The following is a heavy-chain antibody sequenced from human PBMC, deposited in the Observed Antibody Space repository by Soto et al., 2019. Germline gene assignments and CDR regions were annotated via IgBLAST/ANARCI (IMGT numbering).Heavy chain of an antibody. J-gene: IGHJ5*01. Sequence: PGGSLRLSCEGSGFTFNPYSMNWVRQAPGKGLEWVAPISTSSSYIYYAASVEGRFTVSRDNAKNSLYLQMSDLRDEDTAVYYCARGLERATSKNWFDSWGQGTQVTVSS. CDR1: GFTFNPYS. CDR2: ISTSSSYI. CDR3: ARGLERATSKNWFDS. V-gene: IGHV3-21*01. D-gene: IGHD1-1*01.